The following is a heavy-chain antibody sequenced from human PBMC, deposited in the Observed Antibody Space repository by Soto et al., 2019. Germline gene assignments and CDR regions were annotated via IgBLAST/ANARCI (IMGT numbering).Heavy chain of an antibody. D-gene: IGHD1-26*01. CDR3: ARDFIVGAPDYFDY. V-gene: IGHV3-30-3*01. CDR1: GFTFSSHT. Sequence: GGSLRLSCVASGFTFSSHTMHWVRQAPGKGLEWVTFIYPDGNGIYYVDSVKGRFTISRDDSKNTLYLQMNSLRVDDTAVYYCARDFIVGAPDYFDYWGQGTLVTVSS. CDR2: IYPDGNGI. J-gene: IGHJ4*02.